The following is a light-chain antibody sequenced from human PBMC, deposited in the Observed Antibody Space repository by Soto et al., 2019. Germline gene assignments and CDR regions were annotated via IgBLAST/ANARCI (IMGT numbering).Light chain of an antibody. J-gene: IGKJ4*01. Sequence: DIQMTQSPSSLSASVGDRVTITCRASQTISNYLNWYQQKSGKAPKLLIFATSTLQSGVPSRFSGSGSGTDFTLTVSSLQPEDSGTYFCQQANSFPRTFGGGTKVDIK. CDR1: QTISNY. V-gene: IGKV1-39*01. CDR3: QQANSFPRT. CDR2: ATS.